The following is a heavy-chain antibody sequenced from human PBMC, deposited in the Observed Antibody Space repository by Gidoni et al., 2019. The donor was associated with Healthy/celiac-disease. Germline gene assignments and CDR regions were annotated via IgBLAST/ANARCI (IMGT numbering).Heavy chain of an antibody. V-gene: IGHV3-21*01. J-gene: IGHJ6*03. CDR1: GFPFSTYT. CDR3: ARDGIAAAINYYYYMDV. CDR2: ISSSSSYI. Sequence: EVQLVESGGGLVKPGGSLVLSFAASGFPFSTYTMNWVRPAPGKGLEWVSSISSSSSYIYYADSVKGRFTISRDNAKNSLYLQMNSLRAEDTAVYYCARDGIAAAINYYYYMDVWGKGTTVTVSS. D-gene: IGHD6-13*01.